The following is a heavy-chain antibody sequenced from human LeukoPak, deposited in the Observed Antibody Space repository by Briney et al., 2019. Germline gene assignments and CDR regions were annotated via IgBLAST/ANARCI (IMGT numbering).Heavy chain of an antibody. Sequence: PGGSLRLSCAASGFTFSSYWMSWVRQAPGKGLEWVANIKQDGSEKYYVDSVKGRFTISRDNAKNSLYLQMNSLRAEDTAVYYCAKVRNSGTYLDGMDVWGQGTTVTVSS. V-gene: IGHV3-7*03. J-gene: IGHJ6*02. CDR2: IKQDGSEK. D-gene: IGHD1-26*01. CDR1: GFTFSSYW. CDR3: AKVRNSGTYLDGMDV.